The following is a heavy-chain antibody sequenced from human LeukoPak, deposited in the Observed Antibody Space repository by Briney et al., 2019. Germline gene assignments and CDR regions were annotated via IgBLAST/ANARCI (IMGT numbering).Heavy chain of an antibody. D-gene: IGHD5-18*01. CDR1: GFTFDDYA. CDR2: ISWNSGSI. V-gene: IGHV3-9*01. CDR3: ARNDVDTAMVKANYYYYGMDV. Sequence: PGGSLRLSCAASGFTFDDYAMHWVRQAPGKGLEWVSGISWNSGSIGYADSVKGRFTISRDNAKNSLYLQMNSLRAEDTALYYCARNDVDTAMVKANYYYYGMDVWGQGTTVTVSS. J-gene: IGHJ6*02.